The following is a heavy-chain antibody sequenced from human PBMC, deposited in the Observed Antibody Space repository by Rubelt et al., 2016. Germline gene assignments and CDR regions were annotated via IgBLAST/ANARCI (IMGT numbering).Heavy chain of an antibody. CDR3: ARRLAGAANYYYMDV. D-gene: IGHD6-13*01. CDR2: IYYSGST. CDR1: GGSISSSSYY. V-gene: IGHV4-39*07. J-gene: IGHJ6*03. Sequence: QLQLQESGPGLVKPSETLSLTCTVSGGSISSSSYYWGWIRQPPGKGLEWIGSIYYSGSTYYNPSLKGRVTISVDTSKNQFSLKLSSVTAADTAVYYCARRLAGAANYYYMDVWGKGTTVTVSS.